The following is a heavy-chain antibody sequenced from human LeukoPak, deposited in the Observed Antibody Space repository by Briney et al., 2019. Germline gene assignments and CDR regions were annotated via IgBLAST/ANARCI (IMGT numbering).Heavy chain of an antibody. D-gene: IGHD6-6*01. Sequence: GGSLRLSCATSGFPFTVYWTSWVRQAPGKGLEWVANISPDGRTTYYMDSVKGRFTISRDKAKNSMFLQMDSLRFEDTAVYYCARIGYSSSSFDFWGQGTPVTVSS. J-gene: IGHJ4*02. V-gene: IGHV3-7*01. CDR3: ARIGYSSSSFDF. CDR2: ISPDGRTT. CDR1: GFPFTVYW.